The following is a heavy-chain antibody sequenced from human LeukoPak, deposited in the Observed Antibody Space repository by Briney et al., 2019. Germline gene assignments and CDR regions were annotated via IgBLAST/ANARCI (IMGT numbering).Heavy chain of an antibody. CDR2: ISAYNGNT. Sequence: GASVKVSCKASGYTFTSYGISWVRQAPGQGLEWMGWISAYNGNTNYAQKLQGRVTMTTDTSTSTAYMELRSLRSDDTAVYYCAREGKHIVVVTAITPFYYGMDVWGQGTTVTVSS. CDR1: GYTFTSYG. D-gene: IGHD2-21*02. J-gene: IGHJ6*02. V-gene: IGHV1-18*01. CDR3: AREGKHIVVVTAITPFYYGMDV.